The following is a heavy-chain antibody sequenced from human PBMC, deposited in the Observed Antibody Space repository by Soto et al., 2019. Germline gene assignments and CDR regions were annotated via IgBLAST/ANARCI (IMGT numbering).Heavy chain of an antibody. CDR1: GGTFSSYA. Sequence: SVKVSCKASGGTFSSYAISWMRQAPGQGLEWMGGIIPIIGTANYAQKFQGRVTITADESTSTAYMELSSLRSEDTAVYYCAVCSSTSCYWFDPWGQGTLVTVSS. V-gene: IGHV1-69*13. CDR3: AVCSSTSCYWFDP. J-gene: IGHJ5*02. D-gene: IGHD2-2*01. CDR2: IIPIIGTA.